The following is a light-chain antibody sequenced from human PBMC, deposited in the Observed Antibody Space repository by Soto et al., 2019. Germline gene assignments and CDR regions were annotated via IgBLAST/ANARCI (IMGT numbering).Light chain of an antibody. Sequence: EIVMTQSPATLSVSLGERATLSCRASQSVSSNLAWYQQKHGQAPRLLIYDASNRATGIPDRFSGSGSGTDLTITISRLEPEDVEVYHCQQYDNSPITFGQGTRLEIK. J-gene: IGKJ5*01. CDR3: QQYDNSPIT. V-gene: IGKV3D-15*01. CDR2: DAS. CDR1: QSVSSN.